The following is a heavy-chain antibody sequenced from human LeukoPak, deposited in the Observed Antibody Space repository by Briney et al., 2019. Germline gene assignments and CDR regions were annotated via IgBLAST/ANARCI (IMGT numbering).Heavy chain of an antibody. CDR2: IYSSGGT. Sequence: SETLSLTCTVSGGSISSGSFYWSWIRQPAGKGLEWIGRIYSSGGTNYNPSLKSRVTISVDTSKNQFSLKLRSVTAADTAVYYCARDQGTVIVPTAIGWFDPWGQGTLVTVSS. J-gene: IGHJ5*02. CDR1: GGSISSGSFY. CDR3: ARDQGTVIVPTAIGWFDP. D-gene: IGHD2-2*02. V-gene: IGHV4-61*02.